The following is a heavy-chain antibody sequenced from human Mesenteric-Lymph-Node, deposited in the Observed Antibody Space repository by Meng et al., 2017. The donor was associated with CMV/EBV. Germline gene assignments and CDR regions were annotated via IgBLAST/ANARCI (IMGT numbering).Heavy chain of an antibody. J-gene: IGHJ5*02. CDR1: GFTFSRFA. Sequence: LKISCAASGFTFSRFAMYWVRQAPGKGPECVAVISFNGNDKYYADSMKGRFTISRDNSKNRLYLQMNSLKPEDTAMYYCARGGQEYQMPHGGLFDPWGQGTMVTVSS. CDR2: ISFNGNDK. CDR3: ARGGQEYQMPHGGLFDP. D-gene: IGHD6-6*01. V-gene: IGHV3-30-3*01.